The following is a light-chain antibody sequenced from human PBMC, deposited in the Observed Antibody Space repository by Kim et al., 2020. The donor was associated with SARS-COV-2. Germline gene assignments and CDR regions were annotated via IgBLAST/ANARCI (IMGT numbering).Light chain of an antibody. CDR1: QSISSW. Sequence: AAVGDRVTSNCRASQSISSWLAWYQQKPGKAPKLLIYKASSLKTGVPSRFSGSGSGTEFTLTISSLQPDDFATYYCQQYNSYSWTFGQGTKVDIK. CDR3: QQYNSYSWT. V-gene: IGKV1-5*03. J-gene: IGKJ1*01. CDR2: KAS.